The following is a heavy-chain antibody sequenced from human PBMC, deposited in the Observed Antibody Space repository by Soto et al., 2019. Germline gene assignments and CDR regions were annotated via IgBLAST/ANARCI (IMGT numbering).Heavy chain of an antibody. V-gene: IGHV1-69*04. J-gene: IGHJ4*02. CDR3: ARETSAAVTTFSANDY. CDR1: GGTFSSYT. D-gene: IGHD4-17*01. CDR2: IIPILGIA. Sequence: ASVKVSCKASGGTFSSYTISWVRQAPGQGLEWMGRIIPILGIANYAQKFQGRVTITADKSTSTAYMELSSLRSEDTAVYYCARETSAAVTTFSANDYWGQGTLGTVSS.